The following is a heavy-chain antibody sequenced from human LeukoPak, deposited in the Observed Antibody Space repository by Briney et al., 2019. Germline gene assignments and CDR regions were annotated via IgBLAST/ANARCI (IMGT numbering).Heavy chain of an antibody. CDR2: IYYSGST. CDR3: ARDTNSDDAFDI. J-gene: IGHJ3*02. Sequence: KTSETLSLTCTVSGGSISSSNYYWGWIRQPPGKGLEWIGSIYYSGSTYYNPSLKSRVTISVDTSKNQFSLKLSSVTAADTAVYYCARDTNSDDAFDIWGQGTMVTVSS. D-gene: IGHD1-1*01. CDR1: GGSISSSNYY. V-gene: IGHV4-39*07.